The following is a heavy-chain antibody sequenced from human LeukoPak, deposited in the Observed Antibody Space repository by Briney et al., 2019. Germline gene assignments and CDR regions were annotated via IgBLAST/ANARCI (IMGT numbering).Heavy chain of an antibody. V-gene: IGHV1-69*05. CDR1: GGTFSSYA. J-gene: IGHJ6*03. Sequence: ASVKVSCKASGGTFSSYAISWVRQAPGQGLEWMGGIIPIFGTANYAQKFQGRVTITTDEPTSTAYMELSSLRSEDTAVYYCARSTIAAAGTVYYYMDVWGKGTTVTVSS. D-gene: IGHD6-13*01. CDR3: ARSTIAAAGTVYYYMDV. CDR2: IIPIFGTA.